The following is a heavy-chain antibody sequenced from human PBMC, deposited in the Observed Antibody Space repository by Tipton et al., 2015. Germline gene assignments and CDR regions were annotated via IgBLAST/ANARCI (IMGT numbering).Heavy chain of an antibody. D-gene: IGHD2-15*01. CDR1: GYTFSNHW. CDR3: ARPSLGHCSGGNCYSDD. Sequence: QLVQSGGEVKKPGESLKISCKVSGYTFSNHWIGWVRQMPGKGLEWVGIIHPRDSETKYSPSFEGLVTISADKSTSTAYLQWSSLKASDTAVYYCARPSLGHCSGGNCYSDDWGQGTLVTVSS. V-gene: IGHV5-51*01. CDR2: IHPRDSET. J-gene: IGHJ4*02.